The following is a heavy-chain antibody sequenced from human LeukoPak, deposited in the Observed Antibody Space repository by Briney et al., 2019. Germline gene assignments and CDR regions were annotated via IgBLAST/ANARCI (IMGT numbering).Heavy chain of an antibody. CDR3: ARDKNLWFGELLSYHYYMDV. D-gene: IGHD3-10*01. Sequence: ASVKVSCKASGYTFTNYAINWVRQAPGQGLEWMGWINTNTGNPTYVQGFTGRFVFSLDTSVSTAYLQISSLKAEDTAVYYCARDKNLWFGELLSYHYYMDVWGKGTTVTISS. V-gene: IGHV7-4-1*02. CDR1: GYTFTNYA. CDR2: INTNTGNP. J-gene: IGHJ6*03.